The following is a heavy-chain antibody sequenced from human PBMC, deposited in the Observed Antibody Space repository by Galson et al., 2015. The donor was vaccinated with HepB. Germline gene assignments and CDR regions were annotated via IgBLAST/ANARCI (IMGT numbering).Heavy chain of an antibody. CDR1: GFTVSTSP. CDR2: ISSGGGT. V-gene: IGHV3-53*01. CDR3: AKDGRRTKKEYDDTSGKWYFDL. Sequence: SLSLSCAASGFTVSTSPMSWVRQAPGKGLEWVSIISSGGGTFDADSVKGRVTISRDNSKNTGYLQMNSRRAEDTAGYYCAKDGRRTKKEYDDTSGKWYFDLWGRGTLVTVSS. D-gene: IGHD3-22*01. J-gene: IGHJ2*01.